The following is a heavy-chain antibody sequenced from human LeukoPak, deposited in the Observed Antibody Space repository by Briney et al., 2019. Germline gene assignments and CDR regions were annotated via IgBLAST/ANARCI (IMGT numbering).Heavy chain of an antibody. V-gene: IGHV3-53*01. CDR1: GFTVITND. J-gene: IGHJ4*02. CDR2: LYSDGNT. D-gene: IGHD1-14*01. CDR3: ARGVEPLAANTLAY. Sequence: PGGSLRLSCAASGFTVITNDMTWVRQAPGKGLEWVSDLYSDGNTKYADSAQGRFTISRDNSKNTVYLEMNSLSPDDTAVYYCARGVEPLAANTLAYWGQGTLVTVSS.